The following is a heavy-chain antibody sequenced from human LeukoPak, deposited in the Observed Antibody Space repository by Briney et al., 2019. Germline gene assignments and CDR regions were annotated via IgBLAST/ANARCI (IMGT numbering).Heavy chain of an antibody. CDR2: INHSGST. CDR1: VGSFSGYY. CDR3: AQTSSTSSINWFDP. J-gene: IGHJ5*02. Sequence: SETLALTCAVYVGSFSGYYWSWIRQPPGKGLEWIGEINHSGSTNYNPSLKSRVTISIDTSKNQFSLKLSSVTAADTAVYYCAQTSSTSSINWFDPWGQGTLVTVPS. D-gene: IGHD2-2*01. V-gene: IGHV4-34*01.